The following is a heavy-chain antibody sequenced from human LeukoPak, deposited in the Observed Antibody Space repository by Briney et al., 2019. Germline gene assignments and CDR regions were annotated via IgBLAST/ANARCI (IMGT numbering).Heavy chain of an antibody. CDR3: ARGDIVVVTATQAYNWFDA. V-gene: IGHV5-51*07. D-gene: IGHD2-21*02. Sequence: PGESLKISCKASGYSFARSWIGWVHQMPGKVLEWMGFIYPGDSTTLYSPSFQGRVTISADKSITTAYLQWSSLKASDTAMYYCARGDIVVVTATQAYNWFDAWGQGTLVTVSS. CDR1: GYSFARSW. CDR2: IYPGDSTT. J-gene: IGHJ5*02.